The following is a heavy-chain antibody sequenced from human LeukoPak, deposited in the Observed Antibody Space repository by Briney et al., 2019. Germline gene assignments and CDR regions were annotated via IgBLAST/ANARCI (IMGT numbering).Heavy chain of an antibody. V-gene: IGHV7-4-1*02. CDR3: ARDTMDIVVVTATGDAFDI. CDR2: INTNTGNP. CDR1: GYTFTSYA. Sequence: AASVKVSCKASGYTFTSYAMNWVRQAPGQGLEWMGWINTNTGNPTYAQGFTGRFVFSLDTSVSTAYLQISSLKAEDTAVYYCARDTMDIVVVTATGDAFDIWGQGTMVTVSS. J-gene: IGHJ3*02. D-gene: IGHD2-21*02.